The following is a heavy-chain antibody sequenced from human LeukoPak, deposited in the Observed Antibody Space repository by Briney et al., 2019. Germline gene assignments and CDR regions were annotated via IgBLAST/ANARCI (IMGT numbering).Heavy chain of an antibody. CDR3: ARLYCSSTSCLLAHFGY. CDR1: GYTFTSYG. D-gene: IGHD2-2*01. J-gene: IGHJ4*02. Sequence: ASVKVSCKASGYTFTSYGISWVRQAPGQGLEWMGWISAYNGNTNYAQKLQGRVTMTTDTSTSTAYMELRSLRSDDTAVYYCARLYCSSTSCLLAHFGYWGQGTLVTVSS. CDR2: ISAYNGNT. V-gene: IGHV1-18*01.